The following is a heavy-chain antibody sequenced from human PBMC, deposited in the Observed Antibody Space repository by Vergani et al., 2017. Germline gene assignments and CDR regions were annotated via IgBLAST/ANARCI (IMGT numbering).Heavy chain of an antibody. CDR3: AKDSVPVLRFLEWLSPQIHYGMDV. D-gene: IGHD3-3*01. V-gene: IGHV3-23*01. CDR2: ISGSGGST. Sequence: EVQLLESGGGLVQPGGSLRLSCAASGFTFSSYAMSWVRPAPGKGLEWVSAISGSGGSTYYADSVKGRFTISRDNSKNTLYLQMNSLRAEDTAVYYCAKDSVPVLRFLEWLSPQIHYGMDVWGQGTTVTVSS. CDR1: GFTFSSYA. J-gene: IGHJ6*02.